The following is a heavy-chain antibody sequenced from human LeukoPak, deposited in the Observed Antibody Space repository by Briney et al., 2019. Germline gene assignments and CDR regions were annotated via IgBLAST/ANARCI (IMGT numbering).Heavy chain of an antibody. Sequence: LVASVKVSCKASGHTFTSYGISWVRQAPGQGLEWMGWISAYNGNTNYAQKLQGRVTMTTDTSTSTAYMELRSLRSDDTAVYYCARGIGAYSYGFCGGDCLRGPFDYWGQGTLVPVSS. V-gene: IGHV1-18*01. CDR2: ISAYNGNT. CDR3: ARGIGAYSYGFCGGDCLRGPFDY. CDR1: GHTFTSYG. J-gene: IGHJ4*02. D-gene: IGHD2-21*02.